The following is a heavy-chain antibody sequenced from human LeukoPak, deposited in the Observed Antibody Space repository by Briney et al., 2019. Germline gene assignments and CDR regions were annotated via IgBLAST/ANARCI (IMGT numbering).Heavy chain of an antibody. D-gene: IGHD4-23*01. Sequence: GASVKVSCKVSGYTLTELSMHWVRQAPGKGLEWMGGFDPEDGETSYAQKFQGRVTMTRDTSTSTVYMELSSLRSEDTAVYYCSTVVTRYDAFDIWGQGTMVTVSS. CDR3: STVVTRYDAFDI. CDR2: FDPEDGET. V-gene: IGHV1-24*01. CDR1: GYTLTELS. J-gene: IGHJ3*02.